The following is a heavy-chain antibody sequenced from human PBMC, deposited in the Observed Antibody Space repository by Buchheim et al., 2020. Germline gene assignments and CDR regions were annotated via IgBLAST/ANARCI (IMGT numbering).Heavy chain of an antibody. V-gene: IGHV1-46*01. Sequence: QVQLVQSGAEVKKPGASVKVSCKASGYTFTSYYMHWVRQAPGQGLEWMGIINPSGGSTSYAQKFQGRVTMTRDTSTSTVYLELSSLRSEDTAVYYCARVGGDYDLHQYWFDPWGQGTL. CDR2: INPSGGST. CDR3: ARVGGDYDLHQYWFDP. J-gene: IGHJ5*02. D-gene: IGHD4-17*01. CDR1: GYTFTSYY.